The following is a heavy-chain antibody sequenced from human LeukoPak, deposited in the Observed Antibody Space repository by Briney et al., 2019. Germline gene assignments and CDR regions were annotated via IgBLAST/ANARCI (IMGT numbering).Heavy chain of an antibody. CDR3: ARFNYGDYEGGEYYFDY. CDR2: IKQDGSEK. V-gene: IGHV3-7*01. D-gene: IGHD4-17*01. J-gene: IGHJ4*02. CDR1: GFTSSRFW. Sequence: GGSLRLSCAASGFTSSRFWMSWVRQAPGKGLEWVANIKQDGSEKYYVDSVKGRFTISRDNAKNSLYLQMNSLRAEDTAVYYCARFNYGDYEGGEYYFDYWGQGTLVTVSS.